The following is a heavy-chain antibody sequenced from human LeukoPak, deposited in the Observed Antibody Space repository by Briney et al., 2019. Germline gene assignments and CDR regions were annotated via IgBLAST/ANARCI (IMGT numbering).Heavy chain of an antibody. Sequence: SETLSLTCTVSGGSISSSSYYWGWIRQPPGKGLEWIGSIYYSGSTYYNPSLKSRVTISVNTSKNQFSLKLSSVTAADTAVYYCARDKSSDEWLLAAIFDYWGQGTLVTVSS. CDR3: ARDKSSDEWLLAAIFDY. J-gene: IGHJ4*02. CDR1: GGSISSSSYY. CDR2: IYYSGST. D-gene: IGHD3-3*01. V-gene: IGHV4-39*07.